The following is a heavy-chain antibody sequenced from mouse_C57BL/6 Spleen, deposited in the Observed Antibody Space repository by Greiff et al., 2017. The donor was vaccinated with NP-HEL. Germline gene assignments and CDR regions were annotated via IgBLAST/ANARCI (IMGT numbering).Heavy chain of an antibody. J-gene: IGHJ2*01. D-gene: IGHD3-2*02. CDR1: GYAFTNYL. CDR2: INTGSGGT. CDR3: ARDSSGYLRDY. Sequence: VQLQQSGAELVRPGTSVKVSCKASGYAFTNYLIEWVKQRPGQGLEWIGVINTGSGGTNYNEKFKGKETLTADKSSSTAYMQLSSLTSEDSAVYFCARDSSGYLRDYWGQGTTLTVSS. V-gene: IGHV1-54*01.